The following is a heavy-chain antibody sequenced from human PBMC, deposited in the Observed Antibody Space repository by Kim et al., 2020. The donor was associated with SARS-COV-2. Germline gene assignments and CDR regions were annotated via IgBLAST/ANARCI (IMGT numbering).Heavy chain of an antibody. V-gene: IGHV4-39*01. CDR1: GGSISSRTYY. Sequence: SETLSLTCIVSGGSISSRTYYWGWVRQPPGKGLEWIGMISYSGSAPYNPSLKGRVSISLDTSKNQFSLRLYPVTAADTAVYHCTRTHGINWGQGTLVTVSS. J-gene: IGHJ4*02. CDR2: ISYSGSA. CDR3: TRTHGIN. D-gene: IGHD1-1*01.